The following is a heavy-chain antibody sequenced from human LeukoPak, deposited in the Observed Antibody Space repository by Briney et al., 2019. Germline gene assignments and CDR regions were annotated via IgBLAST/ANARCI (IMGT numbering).Heavy chain of an antibody. CDR3: ARSRDGYNFYFDY. D-gene: IGHD5-24*01. J-gene: IGHJ4*02. CDR1: GFTFSSHG. CDR2: VIWNGGRT. Sequence: PGGSLRLSCAASGFTFSSHGMSWVRQAPGKGLEWVSGVIWNGGRTGYADSVKGRFTISRDNAKNSLYLQMNSLRAEDTALYYCARSRDGYNFYFDYWGPGTLVTVSS. V-gene: IGHV3-20*04.